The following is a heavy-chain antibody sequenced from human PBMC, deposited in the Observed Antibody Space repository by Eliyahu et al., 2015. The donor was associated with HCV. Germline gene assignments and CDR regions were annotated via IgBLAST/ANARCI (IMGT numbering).Heavy chain of an antibody. CDR3: AKGLDWPDPFDY. V-gene: IGHV3-23*01. J-gene: IGHJ4*02. CDR1: GFTFSXYA. Sequence: EVQLLESGGGLVQPGGSLRLSCAASGFTFSXYAXXWVRQAPGXGLEWVSAIRDATTYYADFVKGRFSISRDSSKNTLYLQMNSVSAEDTALYYCAKGLDWPDPFDYWGQGTLVTVSS. D-gene: IGHD3-9*01. CDR2: IRDATT.